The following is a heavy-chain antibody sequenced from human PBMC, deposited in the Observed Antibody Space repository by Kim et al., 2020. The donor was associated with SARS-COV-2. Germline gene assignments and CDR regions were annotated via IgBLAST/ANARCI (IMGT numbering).Heavy chain of an antibody. D-gene: IGHD3-22*01. V-gene: IGHV3-23*01. CDR2: ISGSGGST. Sequence: GGSLRLSCAASGFTFSSYAMSWVRQAPGKGLEWVSAISGSGGSTYYADSVKGRFTISRDNSKNTLYLQMNSLRAEDTAVYYCAKFGPRKGPTREYYYDSSGYYPIGGNYWGQGTLVTVSS. CDR3: AKFGPRKGPTREYYYDSSGYYPIGGNY. J-gene: IGHJ4*02. CDR1: GFTFSSYA.